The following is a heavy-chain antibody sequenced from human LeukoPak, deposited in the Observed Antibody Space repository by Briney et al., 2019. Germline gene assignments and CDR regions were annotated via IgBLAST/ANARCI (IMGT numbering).Heavy chain of an antibody. CDR3: ARDCDTSGYYYCGMDV. D-gene: IGHD3-22*01. J-gene: IGHJ6*02. CDR1: EFTFSSYA. V-gene: IGHV3-30-3*01. CDR2: ISYDGSNK. Sequence: GGSLRLSCAASEFTFSSYAMHWVRQAPGKGLDWVAVISYDGSNKYYADSVKGRFTISRDNSKNTLYLQMNSLRTEDTVVYYCARDCDTSGYYYCGMDVWGQGTTVAVSS.